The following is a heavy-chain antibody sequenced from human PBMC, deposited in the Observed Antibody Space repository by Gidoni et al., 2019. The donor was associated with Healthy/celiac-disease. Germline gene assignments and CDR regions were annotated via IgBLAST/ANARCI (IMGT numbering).Heavy chain of an antibody. CDR2: FDPEDGET. Sequence: QVQLVQSGAEVKKPGASVKVACKVSGYTLTALSMHWVRQAPGKGLEWMGGFDPEDGETIYAQKFQGRVTMTEDTSTDTAYMELSSLRSEDTAVYYCATDRGYYDSSGYLRWFDPWGQGTLVTVSS. V-gene: IGHV1-24*01. CDR3: ATDRGYYDSSGYLRWFDP. D-gene: IGHD3-22*01. CDR1: GYTLTALS. J-gene: IGHJ5*02.